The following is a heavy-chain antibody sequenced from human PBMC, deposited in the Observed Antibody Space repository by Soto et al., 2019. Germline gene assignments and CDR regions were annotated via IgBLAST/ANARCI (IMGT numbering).Heavy chain of an antibody. CDR1: GYTFTNYG. V-gene: IGHV1-18*01. CDR3: AATTSIASGLRD. J-gene: IGHJ4*02. Sequence: QLQLVQSGTEVKKPGASVKVSCKASGYTFTNYGFTWVRQAPGKGLEWMGWSSALNGYTNYAQEFQGRVTLTTDSSTNTAYMELRGLRSADTAFYCCAATTSIASGLRDWGQGTLVSVAS. D-gene: IGHD6-6*01. CDR2: SSALNGYT.